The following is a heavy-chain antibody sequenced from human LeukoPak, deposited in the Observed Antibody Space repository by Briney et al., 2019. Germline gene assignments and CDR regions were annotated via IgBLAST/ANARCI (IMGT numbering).Heavy chain of an antibody. CDR3: TKVGYIDEGIDY. D-gene: IGHD5-24*01. J-gene: IGHJ4*02. CDR1: GFPFSSYW. V-gene: IGHV3-7*01. CDR2: IKQDGSKK. Sequence: PGGSLRLSCVASGFPFSSYWMIWVGQAPGKGLEWLANIKQDGSKKSYVDSVKGRFTISRDNAKNSLYLQMNSLRAEDTAIYYCTKVGYIDEGIDYWGQGTLVTVSS.